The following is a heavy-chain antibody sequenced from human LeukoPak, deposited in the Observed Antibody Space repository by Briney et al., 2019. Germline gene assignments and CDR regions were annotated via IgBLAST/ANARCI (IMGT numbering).Heavy chain of an antibody. J-gene: IGHJ4*02. CDR2: INPSGGST. CDR1: GYTFTSYY. V-gene: IGHV1-46*01. D-gene: IGHD6-19*01. Sequence: ASVKVSCKASGYTFTSYYIHWVRQAPGQGLEWMGTINPSGGSTTYAQKFQGRVSVTRDTSTSTVYMEASSLRSEDTAVYYCARAPHSSGGYWGRGTLVTVSS. CDR3: ARAPHSSGGY.